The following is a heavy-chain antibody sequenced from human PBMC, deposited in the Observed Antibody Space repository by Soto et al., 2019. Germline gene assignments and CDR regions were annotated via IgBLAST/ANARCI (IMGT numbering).Heavy chain of an antibody. CDR3: AKALQWVAVAGSWFDY. J-gene: IGHJ4*02. D-gene: IGHD6-19*01. Sequence: GGSLRLSCAASGFTFSSYAMSWVRQAPGKGLEWVSAISGSGGSTYYADSVKGQFTISRDNSKNTLYLQMNSLRAEDTAVYYCAKALQWVAVAGSWFDYWGQGTLVTVSS. CDR2: ISGSGGST. CDR1: GFTFSSYA. V-gene: IGHV3-23*01.